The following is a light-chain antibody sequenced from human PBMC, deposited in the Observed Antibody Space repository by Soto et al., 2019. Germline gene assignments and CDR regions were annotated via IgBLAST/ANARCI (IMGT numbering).Light chain of an antibody. V-gene: IGLV2-14*01. CDR1: SSDVGGYNY. CDR2: DVS. CDR3: SSYTSSSTLVV. J-gene: IGLJ2*01. Sequence: QSALTQPASVSGSPGQSITISCTGTSSDVGGYNYVSWYQQHPSKAPKLMIYDVSNRPSGVSNRFSGSKSGNTASLTISGLKAEDEADYYCSSYTSSSTLVVFGGGTKVTVL.